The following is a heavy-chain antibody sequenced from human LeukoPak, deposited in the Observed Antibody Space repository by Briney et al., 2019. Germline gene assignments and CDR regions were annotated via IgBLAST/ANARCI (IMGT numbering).Heavy chain of an antibody. CDR3: ASLNVVVVAANRTGYMDV. V-gene: IGHV1-2*06. D-gene: IGHD2-15*01. Sequence: ASVKVSCKASGYTFTRYYMHWVRQAPGQGLEWMGRINPNSGGTNYAQKFQGRVTITRDTSISTAYMELSRLRSDDTAVYYCASLNVVVVAANRTGYMDVWGKGTTVTVSS. CDR1: GYTFTRYY. J-gene: IGHJ6*03. CDR2: INPNSGGT.